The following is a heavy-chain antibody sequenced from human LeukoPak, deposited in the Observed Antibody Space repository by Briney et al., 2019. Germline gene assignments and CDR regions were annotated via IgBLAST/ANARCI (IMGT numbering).Heavy chain of an antibody. CDR2: ISYDGSNK. V-gene: IGHV3-30*18. J-gene: IGHJ4*02. CDR3: ANHAY. CDR1: GFTFSSYG. Sequence: GRSLRLSCAASGFTFSSYGMHWVRQAPGKGLEWVAVISYDGSNKYYADSVKGRFTISRDNSKNTLYLQMNSLRAEDTAVYYCANHAYWGQGTLVTVSS.